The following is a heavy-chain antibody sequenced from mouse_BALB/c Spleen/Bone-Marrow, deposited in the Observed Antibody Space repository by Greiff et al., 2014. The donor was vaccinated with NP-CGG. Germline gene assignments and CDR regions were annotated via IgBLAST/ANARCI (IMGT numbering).Heavy chain of an antibody. D-gene: IGHD1-1*01. CDR3: ARSSPYAMDY. CDR2: IYPGDGDT. V-gene: IGHV1-87*01. CDR1: GYTFTSYW. Sequence: SGAELARPGASVKLSCKASGYTFTSYWMQWVKQRPGQGLEWIGAIYPGDGDTRYTQKFKGKATLTADKSSSTAYMQLSLASEDSAVYYCARSSPYAMDYWGQGTSVTVSS. J-gene: IGHJ4*01.